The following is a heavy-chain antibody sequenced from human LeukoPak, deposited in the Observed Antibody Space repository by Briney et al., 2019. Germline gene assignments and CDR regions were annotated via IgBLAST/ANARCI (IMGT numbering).Heavy chain of an antibody. CDR1: GYTFTSYD. Sequence: ASVKVSCKASGYTFTSYDINWVRQATGQGLEWMGWMNPNSGNTGYAQKFQGRVTMTRNTSISTAYMELSSLRSEDTAVYYCARGHSSSSEIDYWGQGTLVTVSS. V-gene: IGHV1-8*01. D-gene: IGHD6-13*01. CDR3: ARGHSSSSEIDY. CDR2: MNPNSGNT. J-gene: IGHJ4*02.